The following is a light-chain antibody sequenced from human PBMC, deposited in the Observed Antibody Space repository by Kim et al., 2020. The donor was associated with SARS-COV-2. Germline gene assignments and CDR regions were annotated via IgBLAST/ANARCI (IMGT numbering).Light chain of an antibody. V-gene: IGKV1-9*01. CDR1: INTY. J-gene: IGKJ3*01. CDR2: AAS. CDR3: QQVNSYPFT. Sequence: INTYLAWYQQKPGKAPRLLIYAASSSPSEVPSRFSGSGSGTEFTLTIGSLDPEDFATYYCQQVNSYPFTFGPGTKVDIK.